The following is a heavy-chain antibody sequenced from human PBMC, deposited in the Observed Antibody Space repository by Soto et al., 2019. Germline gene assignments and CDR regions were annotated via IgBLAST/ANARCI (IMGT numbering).Heavy chain of an antibody. Sequence: PGGSLRLSCAASGFTFSSYSMNWVRQAPGKGLEWVSSISSSSSYIYYADSLKGRFTISRDNAKNSLYLQMNSLRAEDTAVYYCARDGDTAMVTFDYWGQGTLVTVSS. CDR2: ISSSSSYI. V-gene: IGHV3-21*06. CDR1: GFTFSSYS. D-gene: IGHD5-18*01. CDR3: ARDGDTAMVTFDY. J-gene: IGHJ4*02.